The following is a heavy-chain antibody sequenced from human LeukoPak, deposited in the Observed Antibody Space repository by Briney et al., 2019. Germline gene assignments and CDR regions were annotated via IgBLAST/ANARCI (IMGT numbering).Heavy chain of an antibody. D-gene: IGHD2-2*01. Sequence: GGSLRLSCAASGFTFSSYSMNWVRQAPGKGLEWVSSISSSSSYIYYADSVKGRFTISRDNAKNSLYLQMNSLRAEDTAVYYCARDVVVVPAAIDYFDYWGQGTLVTASS. V-gene: IGHV3-21*01. CDR2: ISSSSSYI. J-gene: IGHJ4*02. CDR1: GFTFSSYS. CDR3: ARDVVVVPAAIDYFDY.